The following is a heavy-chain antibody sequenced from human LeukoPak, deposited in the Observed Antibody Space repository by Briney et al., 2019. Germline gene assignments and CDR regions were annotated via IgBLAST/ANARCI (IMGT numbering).Heavy chain of an antibody. CDR3: VKRRDYTDDSAYYIGPY. D-gene: IGHD3-22*01. CDR1: GCTISTRV. CDR2: ITGSGTGT. V-gene: IGHV3-23*01. Sequence: GGSLRPFYAASGCTISTRVMIWVRQAPGKGPEWVSCITGSGTGTYYRDSVKGRFTISRENSNDTLYLQMNSLRAEDTAVYYCVKRRDYTDDSAYYIGPYWGQGTLVTVSS. J-gene: IGHJ4*02.